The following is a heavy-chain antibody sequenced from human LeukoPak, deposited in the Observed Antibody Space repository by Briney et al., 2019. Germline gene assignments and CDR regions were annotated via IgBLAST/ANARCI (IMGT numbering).Heavy chain of an antibody. D-gene: IGHD3-10*01. CDR1: GFTFSSFA. Sequence: GGSLRLSCAASGFTFSSFAMHWVRQAPGKGLEWVSGISGRAGSAYYADSVEGRFTISRDNSKNTLFLQMNTLRAEDTAVYFCAKAPNFASGNYYAFDCWGQGTLVTVSS. CDR3: AKAPNFASGNYYAFDC. V-gene: IGHV3-23*01. CDR2: ISGRAGSA. J-gene: IGHJ4*02.